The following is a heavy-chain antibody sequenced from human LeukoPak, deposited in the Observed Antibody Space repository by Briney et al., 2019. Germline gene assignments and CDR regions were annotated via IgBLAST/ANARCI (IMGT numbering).Heavy chain of an antibody. V-gene: IGHV1-2*02. CDR3: ARVGVGDSNWKHLDY. J-gene: IGHJ4*02. D-gene: IGHD1-20*01. Sequence: ASVKVSCKASGYTFTGYYMHWVRQAPGQGLEWMGWINPNSGGTNYAQKFQGRVTMTRDTSISTAYMELSRLRSDDTAVYYCARVGVGDSNWKHLDYWGQGTLVTVSS. CDR2: INPNSGGT. CDR1: GYTFTGYY.